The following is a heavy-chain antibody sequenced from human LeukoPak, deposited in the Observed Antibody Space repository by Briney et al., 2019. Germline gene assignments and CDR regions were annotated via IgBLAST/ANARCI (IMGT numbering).Heavy chain of an antibody. CDR1: GFPFSTLG. J-gene: IGHJ4*01. CDR3: VSPVFINF. D-gene: IGHD1-14*01. V-gene: IGHV3-64D*06. Sequence: GGSLRLSCSASGFPFSTLGMNWVRQAPGRGLEHVSTIGSDGDGTYYADSVKDRFIISRDNSKNAVYLQMSSLRPEDTAVYYCVSPVFINFWGQGTLVTVSS. CDR2: IGSDGDGT.